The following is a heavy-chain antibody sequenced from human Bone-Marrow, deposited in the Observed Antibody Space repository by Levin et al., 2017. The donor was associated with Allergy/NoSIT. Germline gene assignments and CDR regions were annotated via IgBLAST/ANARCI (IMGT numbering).Heavy chain of an antibody. CDR2: IGADNTTI. Sequence: GESLKISCDASGFTFSSYGIIWVRQAPGKGLEWVSYIGADNTTIYYADSVKGRFTISRDNVKKSLFLQMNSLRGEDTAVYYCARDGMITFGGVIVTKFDYWGQGTLVTVSS. CDR1: GFTFSSYG. V-gene: IGHV3-48*01. CDR3: ARDGMITFGGVIVTKFDY. J-gene: IGHJ4*02. D-gene: IGHD3-16*02.